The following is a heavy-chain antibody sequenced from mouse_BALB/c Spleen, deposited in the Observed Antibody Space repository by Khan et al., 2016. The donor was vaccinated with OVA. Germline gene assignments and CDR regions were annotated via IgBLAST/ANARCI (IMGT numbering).Heavy chain of an antibody. D-gene: IGHD2-4*01. CDR3: TRSYDSYYFDY. V-gene: IGHV1-5*01. Sequence: EVQLQQSGTVLARPGASVKMSCKASGYSFTSYWMHWVTQRPGQGPEWIGAINPGISDTRYNQKFKGKAKLTAVTSASTAYMELSSLTNEDSAVYYCTRSYDSYYFDYWGQGTTLTVSS. CDR2: INPGISDT. CDR1: GYSFTSYW. J-gene: IGHJ2*01.